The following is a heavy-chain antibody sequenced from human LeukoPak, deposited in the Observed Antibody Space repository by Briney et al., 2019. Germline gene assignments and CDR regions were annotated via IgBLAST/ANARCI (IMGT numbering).Heavy chain of an antibody. V-gene: IGHV3-48*01. Sequence: PGGSLRLSCAASGFTFSSYSINWVRQAPGKGLEWVSYISSSSSTIYYADSVKGRFTISRDNAKNSLDLQMNSLRAEDTAVYYCARATPKETYYYDSSGAKVDYWGQGTLVTVSS. D-gene: IGHD3-22*01. CDR3: ARATPKETYYYDSSGAKVDY. CDR1: GFTFSSYS. J-gene: IGHJ4*02. CDR2: ISSSSSTI.